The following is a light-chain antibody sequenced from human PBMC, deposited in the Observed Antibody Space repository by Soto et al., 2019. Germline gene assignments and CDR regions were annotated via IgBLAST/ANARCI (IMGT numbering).Light chain of an antibody. Sequence: DIPMTQSPSTLSASVGDRVIITCRASQNINNWLAWYQQKLGKAPNLLIYKASNLETGVPSRFSGSGSGTEFTLTISSLQPDDFAIYYCQQYNDYPRTFGQGTKVEIK. CDR1: QNINNW. J-gene: IGKJ1*01. CDR3: QQYNDYPRT. CDR2: KAS. V-gene: IGKV1-5*03.